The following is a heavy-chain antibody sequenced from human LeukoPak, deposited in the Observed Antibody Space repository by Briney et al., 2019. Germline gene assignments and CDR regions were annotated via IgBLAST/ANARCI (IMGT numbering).Heavy chain of an antibody. V-gene: IGHV4-39*07. D-gene: IGHD3-22*01. CDR3: ARGAESAGFWYYYDSSGYQGYFDY. Sequence: GSLRLSCAASGFTFSSYAMSWIRQPPGKGLEWVGSIYYSGSNYYNPSLKSRVTITVDTSKNQFSLKLSSVPDADTAVYYCARGAESAGFWYYYDSSGYQGYFDYGGQGTHVTVSS. CDR1: GFTFSSYA. CDR2: IYYSGSN. J-gene: IGHJ4*02.